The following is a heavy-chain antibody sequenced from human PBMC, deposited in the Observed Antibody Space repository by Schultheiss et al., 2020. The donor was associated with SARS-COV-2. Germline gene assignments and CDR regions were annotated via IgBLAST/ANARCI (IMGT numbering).Heavy chain of an antibody. CDR2: INPNSGGT. Sequence: ASVKVSCKASGYTFTSYGISWVRQAPGQGLEWMGWINPNSGGTNYAQKLQGRVTMTTDTSTSTAYMELRSLRSDDTAVYYCASSTGTTRGFAYWGQGTLVTVSS. D-gene: IGHD1-7*01. J-gene: IGHJ4*02. V-gene: IGHV1-18*01. CDR1: GYTFTSYG. CDR3: ASSTGTTRGFAY.